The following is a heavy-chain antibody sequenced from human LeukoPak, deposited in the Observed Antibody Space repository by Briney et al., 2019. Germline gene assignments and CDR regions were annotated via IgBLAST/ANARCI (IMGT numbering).Heavy chain of an antibody. J-gene: IGHJ3*02. CDR3: ARDSTVTFAFDI. V-gene: IGHV4-59*01. D-gene: IGHD4-17*01. CDR1: GGSISNYY. CDR2: IYYSGST. Sequence: SETLSLTCTVSGGSISNYYWSWIRQSPGKGLEWIGYIYYSGSTNYHPSLKSRVTISVDTSKNQFSLRLSSVTAADTAVYYCARDSTVTFAFDIWGQGTMVTVSS.